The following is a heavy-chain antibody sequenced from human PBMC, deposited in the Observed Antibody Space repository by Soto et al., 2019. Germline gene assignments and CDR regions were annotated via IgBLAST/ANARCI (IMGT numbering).Heavy chain of an antibody. CDR1: GDSISSGDSY. J-gene: IGHJ3*02. V-gene: IGHV4-30-4*01. D-gene: IGHD3-22*01. Sequence: SETLSLTCTVSGDSISSGDSYWSLIRQPPGKGLEWIGYIYYSGSTYYNPSLQSRVSISIDTSKNQFSLRLSSVTVADTAVYYCARAGTIIVVAASVFAFDIWGQGTMVTV. CDR2: IYYSGST. CDR3: ARAGTIIVVAASVFAFDI.